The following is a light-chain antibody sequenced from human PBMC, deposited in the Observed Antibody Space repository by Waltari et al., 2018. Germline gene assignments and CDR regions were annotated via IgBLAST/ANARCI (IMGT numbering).Light chain of an antibody. V-gene: IGKV1-12*01. J-gene: IGKJ5*01. CDR2: AAS. CDR3: QQFDTFPLT. Sequence: DIQMTQSPSSVSASVGDRVTITCRAGQAISSWLAWYQQKPGKAPKLLIYAASSLQSGVPSRFSGSGFGTDFTLTISSLQPEDFATYFCQQFDTFPLTFGQGTRLEIK. CDR1: QAISSW.